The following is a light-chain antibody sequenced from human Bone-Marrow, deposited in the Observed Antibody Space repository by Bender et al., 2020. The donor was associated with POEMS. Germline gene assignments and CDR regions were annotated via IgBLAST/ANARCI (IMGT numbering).Light chain of an antibody. V-gene: IGLV2-23*02. Sequence: QSALTQPPSASGSPGQSITISCTGTSSDVGSYNFVSWYQQHPGKAPNLMIYEVTKRPSGVSNRFSGSKDGTTASLTISGLQAEDEADYYCCSYAGSRTYVFGTGTKVTVL. CDR1: SSDVGSYNF. CDR3: CSYAGSRTYV. CDR2: EVT. J-gene: IGLJ1*01.